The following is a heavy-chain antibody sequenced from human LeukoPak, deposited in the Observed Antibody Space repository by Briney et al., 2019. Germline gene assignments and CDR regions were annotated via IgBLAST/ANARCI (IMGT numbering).Heavy chain of an antibody. V-gene: IGHV1-69*05. Sequence: SVKVSCKASGGTFSSYAISWVRQAPGQGLEWMGGIIPIFGTANYAQKFQGRVTMTRDTSTSTVYMELSSLRSEDTAVYYCARGYSSRGQYFQHWGQGTLVTVSS. CDR3: ARGYSSRGQYFQH. D-gene: IGHD6-13*01. CDR2: IIPIFGTA. CDR1: GGTFSSYA. J-gene: IGHJ1*01.